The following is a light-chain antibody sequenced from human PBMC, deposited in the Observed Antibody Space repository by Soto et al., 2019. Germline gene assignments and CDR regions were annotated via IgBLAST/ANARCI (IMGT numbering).Light chain of an antibody. V-gene: IGKV3-11*01. J-gene: IGKJ5*01. CDR1: QSVSSY. CDR2: DAS. Sequence: EIVLTQAPATLSLSPGERATLSCRASQSVSSYLAWYQQKPGQAPRLLIYDASNRATGIPDRFSGSGSGTDFTLTISSLEPEDFAVYYCQQRSNWPITFGQGKRLEIK. CDR3: QQRSNWPIT.